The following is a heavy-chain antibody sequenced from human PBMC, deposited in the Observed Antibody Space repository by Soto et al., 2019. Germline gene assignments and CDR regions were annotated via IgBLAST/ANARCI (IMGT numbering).Heavy chain of an antibody. J-gene: IGHJ5*01. CDR3: ARVKVWVADS. Sequence: EVQLVESGGGLVQPGGSLRLSCAVSGFTFSNYWMSWFRQPPGKGLEWVASIKEDGGDKYYVDSVEGRFTISRDNAKNSLYLQMNSLSAEDTAVYYCARVKVWVADSWGQGTLVTVSS. D-gene: IGHD1-26*01. CDR1: GFTFSNYW. V-gene: IGHV3-7*01. CDR2: IKEDGGDK.